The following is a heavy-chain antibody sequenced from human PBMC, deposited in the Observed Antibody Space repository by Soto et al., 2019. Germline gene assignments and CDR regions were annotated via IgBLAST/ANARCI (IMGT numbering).Heavy chain of an antibody. V-gene: IGHV1-18*01. D-gene: IGHD3-10*01. CDR3: VRDLDDWGAYYTEF. CDR1: GYTFPNCG. J-gene: IGHJ4*02. Sequence: ASVKVSCKASGYTFPNCGITCVRQAPGQGLEWMGWISAYKTNIKYAQKFQGRVTLTTDTSTSTAYMELRSLRSDDTAIYYCVRDLDDWGAYYTEFWGKGHLVTVVS. CDR2: ISAYKTNI.